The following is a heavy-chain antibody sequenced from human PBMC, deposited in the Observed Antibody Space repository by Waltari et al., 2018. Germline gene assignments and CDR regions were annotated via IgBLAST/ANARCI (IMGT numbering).Heavy chain of an antibody. CDR3: AREVVPTSTIVVNWFDP. CDR1: GYTFTNYA. J-gene: IGHJ5*02. CDR2: INTDTGNP. V-gene: IGHV7-4-1*02. D-gene: IGHD2-21*01. Sequence: QVQLVQSGSELKKPGASVKVSCKAIGYTFTNYAINWVRKAPGQGLEVMGWINTDTGNPTYAHGFTGRFVFSLDTSISTAYLQINSLKAEDTAIYYCAREVVPTSTIVVNWFDPWGQGTLVSVSS.